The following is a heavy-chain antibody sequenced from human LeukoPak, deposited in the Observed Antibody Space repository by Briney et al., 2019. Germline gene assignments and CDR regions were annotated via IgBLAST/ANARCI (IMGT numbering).Heavy chain of an antibody. CDR2: ITTGDGNT. V-gene: IGHV3-23*01. CDR1: GFTFSSYA. Sequence: GGSLRLSCAASGFTFSSYAMTWVRQAPGKGLKWVSTITTGDGNTYYAGSVKGRFTISRDTSKNTLYLQINSLRVEDTAVYYCIVFGDSNHWGQGTLVTVSS. D-gene: IGHD4-17*01. CDR3: IVFGDSNH. J-gene: IGHJ5*02.